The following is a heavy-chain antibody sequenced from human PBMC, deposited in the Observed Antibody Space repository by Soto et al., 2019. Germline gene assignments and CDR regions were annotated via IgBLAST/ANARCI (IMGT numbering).Heavy chain of an antibody. CDR1: GFTFSTYS. CDR2: VSPDGSRK. D-gene: IGHD2-2*01. V-gene: IGHV3-30-3*01. J-gene: IGHJ6*02. Sequence: QVQLVESGGGVVQPGRSLTLSCSASGFTFSTYSLHWVRQAPGKGLEWVAVVSPDGSRKYYPDSVKGRFTISRDNSESTVFLQMNSLRADDTAVYFCARDVWDCSNSCFFYGMDVWGQGTTVTVSS. CDR3: ARDVWDCSNSCFFYGMDV.